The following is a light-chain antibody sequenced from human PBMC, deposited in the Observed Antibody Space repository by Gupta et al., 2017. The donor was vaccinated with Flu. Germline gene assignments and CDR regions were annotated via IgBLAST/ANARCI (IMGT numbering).Light chain of an antibody. CDR1: QSLLHGNGYNY. Sequence: DIVMTQSPLSLPVTPGEPASISCRSSQSLLHGNGYNYLDWYLQKPGQSPQLLMYLTSTRASGVPDRFSGSASGTDFTLNITRVEADDVGIYYCRQALQTPHTFGPGTKVDIK. CDR3: RQALQTPHT. CDR2: LTS. V-gene: IGKV2-28*01. J-gene: IGKJ3*01.